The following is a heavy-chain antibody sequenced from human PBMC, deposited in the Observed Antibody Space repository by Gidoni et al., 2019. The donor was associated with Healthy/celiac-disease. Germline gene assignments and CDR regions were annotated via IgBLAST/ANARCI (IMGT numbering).Heavy chain of an antibody. D-gene: IGHD6-19*01. CDR3: ARAGSGWYCDY. J-gene: IGHJ4*02. V-gene: IGHV3-48*03. Sequence: EVQLVESGGGLVQPGGSLRLSCAASGFTFSSYEMNWVRKAPGKGLDWVSYISSSGSTIYYADSVKGRFTISRDNAKNSLYLQMNSLRAEDTAVYYCARAGSGWYCDYWGQGTLVTVSS. CDR1: GFTFSSYE. CDR2: ISSSGSTI.